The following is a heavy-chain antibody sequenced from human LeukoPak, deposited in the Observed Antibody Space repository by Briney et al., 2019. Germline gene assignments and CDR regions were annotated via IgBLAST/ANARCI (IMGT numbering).Heavy chain of an antibody. J-gene: IGHJ3*02. CDR3: TSHLRIDSRNPHVCFEM. CDR2: IFYSGTT. Sequence: SETLSLTCTVSVGSINRLNWSWSRQPPGKGLEWLGFIFYSGTTNYNPSLESRVSMSVDTSRNQFSLNLRSLTAADTAVHFFTSHLRIDSRNPHVCFEMWGQGTVVTVSS. D-gene: IGHD4-11*01. V-gene: IGHV4-59*08. CDR1: VGSINRLN.